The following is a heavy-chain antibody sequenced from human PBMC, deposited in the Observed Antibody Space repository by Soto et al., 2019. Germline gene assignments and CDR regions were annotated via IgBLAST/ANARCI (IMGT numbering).Heavy chain of an antibody. CDR1: GGTFSSYA. J-gene: IGHJ5*02. V-gene: IGHV1-69*13. CDR3: ARSAYCSGGSCYSLIWFDP. CDR2: IIPIFGTA. D-gene: IGHD2-15*01. Sequence: SLKVSCKASGGTFSSYAISWVRQAPGQGLEWMGGIIPIFGTANYAQKFQGRVTITADESTSTAYMELSSLRSEDTAVYYCARSAYCSGGSCYSLIWFDPWGQGTLVTVSS.